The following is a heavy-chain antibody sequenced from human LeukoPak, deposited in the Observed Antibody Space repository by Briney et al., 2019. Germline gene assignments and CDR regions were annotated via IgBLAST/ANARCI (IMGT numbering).Heavy chain of an antibody. Sequence: GGSLRLSCAASGFTFSHHGMHWVRQAPGKGLEWVAFILYDGSKKYYVDSVKGRFTISRDNSKNAPSLQMNSLRAEDTAMYYCARAVDKGTGYYMDFWGQGTLVTVSS. D-gene: IGHD3-22*01. CDR3: ARAVDKGTGYYMDF. J-gene: IGHJ4*02. CDR2: ILYDGSKK. CDR1: GFTFSHHG. V-gene: IGHV3-30*02.